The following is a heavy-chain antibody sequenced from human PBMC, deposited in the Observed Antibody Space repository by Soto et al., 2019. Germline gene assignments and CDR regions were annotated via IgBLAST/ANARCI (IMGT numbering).Heavy chain of an antibody. J-gene: IGHJ4*02. V-gene: IGHV5-10-1*01. CDR1: GYSFTSYW. D-gene: IGHD5-12*01. CDR2: IDPSDSYT. Sequence: GESLKISCKGSGYSFTSYWISWVRQMPGKGLEWMGRIDPSDSYTNYSPSFQGHVTISVDKSISTAYLQWSSLKASDTAMYYCARLGDIVATIIYWGQGTLVTVSS. CDR3: ARLGDIVATIIY.